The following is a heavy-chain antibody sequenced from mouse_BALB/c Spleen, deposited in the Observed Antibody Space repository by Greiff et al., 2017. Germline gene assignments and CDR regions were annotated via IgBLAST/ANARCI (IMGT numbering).Heavy chain of an antibody. D-gene: IGHD1-1*01. CDR1: GYTFTDYE. J-gene: IGHJ4*01. V-gene: IGHV1-15*01. Sequence: QVQLQQSGAELVRPGASVTLSCKASGYTFTDYEMHWVKQTPVHGLEWIGAIDPETGGTAYNQKFKGKATLTADKSSSTAYMELRSLTSEDSAVYYCTRLATVVARGAMDYWGQGTSVTVSS. CDR3: TRLATVVARGAMDY. CDR2: IDPETGGT.